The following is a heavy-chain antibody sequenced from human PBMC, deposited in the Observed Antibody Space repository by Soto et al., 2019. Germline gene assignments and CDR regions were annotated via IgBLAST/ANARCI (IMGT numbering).Heavy chain of an antibody. Sequence: PGGSLRLSCAASGFTFSSYAMSWVRQAPGKGLEWVSTLSGSGGNAYYADSVKGRFSISRDNSKNTLRLQMNSLRADDTAVYYCAKDGASGSYPPYYYFGMDVWGQGNTVTVSS. CDR2: LSGSGGNA. D-gene: IGHD1-26*01. CDR1: GFTFSSYA. CDR3: AKDGASGSYPPYYYFGMDV. V-gene: IGHV3-23*01. J-gene: IGHJ6*02.